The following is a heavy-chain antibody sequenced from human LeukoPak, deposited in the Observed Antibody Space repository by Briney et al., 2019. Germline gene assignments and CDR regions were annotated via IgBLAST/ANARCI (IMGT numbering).Heavy chain of an antibody. CDR1: GFTFSSYG. CDR2: ISYDGSNK. J-gene: IGHJ4*02. V-gene: IGHV3-30*19. CDR3: ARDSLTGAYYFDY. D-gene: IGHD3-9*01. Sequence: GGSLRLSCAASGFTFSSYGMHWVRQAPGKGLEWVAVISYDGSNKYYADSVKGRFTISRDNSKNTLYLQMNSLRAEDTAVYYCARDSLTGAYYFDYWDQGTLVTVSS.